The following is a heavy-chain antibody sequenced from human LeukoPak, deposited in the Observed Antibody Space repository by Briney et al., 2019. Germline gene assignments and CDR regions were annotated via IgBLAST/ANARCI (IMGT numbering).Heavy chain of an antibody. Sequence: GGSLRLSCAPSGFTFTTYWMSWVRQAPGKGLEWLANIKPDGSEKNYVDSVRGRFTISRDNAKNSLYLEMNSLRAEDTAVYYCARKSDSLMLRGGDCWGQGTLVTVSS. CDR3: ARKSDSLMLRGGDC. CDR1: GFTFTTYW. D-gene: IGHD3-10*01. V-gene: IGHV3-7*01. CDR2: IKPDGSEK. J-gene: IGHJ4*02.